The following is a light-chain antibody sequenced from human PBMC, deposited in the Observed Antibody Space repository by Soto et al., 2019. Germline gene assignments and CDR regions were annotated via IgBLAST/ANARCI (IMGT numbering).Light chain of an antibody. CDR3: QQRASGSWT. Sequence: ETVLTQSPATLSWSPGDEATLSCKASQTITKYLAWYQQKPGQAPRHLIYESSERASGVTSRFRGGGSGTDFTLTFSSLWPEDCAFYYCQQRASGSWTFGQGTRVEL. CDR2: ESS. J-gene: IGKJ1*01. CDR1: QTITKY. V-gene: IGKV3-11*01.